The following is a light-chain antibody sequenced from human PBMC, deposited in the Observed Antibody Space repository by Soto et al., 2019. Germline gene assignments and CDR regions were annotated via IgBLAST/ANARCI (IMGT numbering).Light chain of an antibody. V-gene: IGKV3-20*01. J-gene: IGKJ4*01. CDR2: GAS. CDR3: QQYGSSPLT. CDR1: QSVSGSY. Sequence: EIVLTQSPGTLSLSPGERATLSCRASQSVSGSYLAWYQQKPGQAPRLLIYGASSRATAIPDRFNGSGSGTDFTLTISRLEPEDCAVFYCQQYGSSPLTFGGGTRVEIK.